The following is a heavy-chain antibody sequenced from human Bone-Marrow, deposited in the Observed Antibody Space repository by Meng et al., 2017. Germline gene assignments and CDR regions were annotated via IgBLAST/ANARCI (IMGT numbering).Heavy chain of an antibody. V-gene: IGHV4-61*01. D-gene: IGHD4-23*01. J-gene: IGHJ4*02. Sequence: QMHPQESGPGLVRPSETLSRPWTVSGGSGNSGSYYWSWIRQPPGKGLEWIGYIYHSVYIIGSTNYNPSLKSRVSISVDTPKNQFSLRLNSVTAADTAVYYCARVNGGPYYFDCWGQGTLVTVSS. CDR2: IYHSVYIIGST. CDR3: ARVNGGPYYFDC. CDR1: GGSGNSGSYY.